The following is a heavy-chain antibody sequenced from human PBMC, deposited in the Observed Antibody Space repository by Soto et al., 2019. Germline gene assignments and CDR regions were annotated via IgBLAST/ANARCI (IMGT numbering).Heavy chain of an antibody. V-gene: IGHV3-64*01. Sequence: EVQLVESGGGLVQPGGSLKLSCAASGFTFNYYAMQWVRQAPGKGLEYVSGISSNGHSTYYGNSVRGRFTISRDNCRNTLYLQMGSLRAEDMAVYYCARVGCDTSFSDYSYYYMDVWGKGTTITVSS. CDR3: ARVGCDTSFSDYSYYYMDV. D-gene: IGHD2-2*01. J-gene: IGHJ6*03. CDR1: GFTFNYYA. CDR2: ISSNGHST.